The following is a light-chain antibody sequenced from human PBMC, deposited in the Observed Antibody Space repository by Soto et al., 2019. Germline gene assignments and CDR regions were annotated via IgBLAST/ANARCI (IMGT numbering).Light chain of an antibody. CDR3: TSYTVDDFTFV. CDR2: EVS. V-gene: IGLV2-8*01. J-gene: IGLJ1*01. CDR1: SSDIGTYDY. Sequence: QSVLTQPPSASGSLGQSVTISCTGTSSDIGTYDYVSWYQQHPGRAPKLIIFEVSKRPLGVPDRFSGSKSGNTASLIVSGLQPDDEAEYHCTSYTVDDFTFVFGTGTNVTVL.